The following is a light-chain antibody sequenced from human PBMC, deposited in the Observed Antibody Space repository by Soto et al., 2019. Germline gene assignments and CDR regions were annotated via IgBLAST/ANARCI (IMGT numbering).Light chain of an antibody. CDR3: QSYDSSLSGSV. V-gene: IGLV1-40*01. J-gene: IGLJ2*01. CDR2: GNS. CDR1: SSNIGAGCD. Sequence: QSVLTQPPSVSGAPGQRVTISCTGSSSNIGAGCDVHWYQQLPGTAPKLLIYGNSNRPSGVPDRFSGSKSGTSASLAITGIQAEDEDEYYCQSYDSSLSGSVFGGGTKVTVL.